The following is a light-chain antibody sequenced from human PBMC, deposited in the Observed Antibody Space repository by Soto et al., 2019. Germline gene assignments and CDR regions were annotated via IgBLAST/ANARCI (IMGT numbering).Light chain of an antibody. Sequence: QSALTQPPSASGSPGQSVTISCTGTSSDVGGYNYVSWYQQHPGKAPKLMIYEVSKRPSGVPDRFSGSKSGNTASLTVSGLQAEDEAEYYCSSYAGSNNFVVFGGGTNLTV. CDR1: SSDVGGYNY. V-gene: IGLV2-8*01. CDR3: SSYAGSNNFVV. J-gene: IGLJ2*01. CDR2: EVS.